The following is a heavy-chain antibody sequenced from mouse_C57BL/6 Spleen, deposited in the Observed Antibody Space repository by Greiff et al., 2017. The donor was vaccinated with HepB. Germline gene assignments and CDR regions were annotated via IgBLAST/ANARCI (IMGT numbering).Heavy chain of an antibody. CDR3: ARRDLSWFAY. CDR1: GFTFSDYG. D-gene: IGHD2-3*01. CDR2: ISSGSSTI. Sequence: EVQLVESGGGLVKPGGSLKLSCAASGFTFSDYGMHWVRQAPEKGLEWVAYISSGSSTIYYADTVKGRFTISRDNAKNTLCLQMTSLRSEDTAMYYCARRDLSWFAYWGQGTLVTVSA. J-gene: IGHJ3*01. V-gene: IGHV5-17*01.